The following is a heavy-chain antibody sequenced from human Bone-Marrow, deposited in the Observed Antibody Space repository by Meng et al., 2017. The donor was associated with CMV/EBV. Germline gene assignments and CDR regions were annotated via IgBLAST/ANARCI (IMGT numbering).Heavy chain of an antibody. V-gene: IGHV3-23*01. Sequence: GESLKISCAASGFTFSSYAMSWVRQAPGKGLEWVSAISGSGGSTYYADSVKGRFTISRDNSKNTLYLQMNSLRAEDTAVYYCTSHIVVVPAARLGNYYGMDVWGQGTTVTVSS. CDR2: ISGSGGST. J-gene: IGHJ6*02. CDR1: GFTFSSYA. D-gene: IGHD2-2*01. CDR3: TSHIVVVPAARLGNYYGMDV.